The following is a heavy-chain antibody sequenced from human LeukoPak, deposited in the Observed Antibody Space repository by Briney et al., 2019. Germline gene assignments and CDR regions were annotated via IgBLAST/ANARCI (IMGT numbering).Heavy chain of an antibody. V-gene: IGHV4-34*01. CDR3: SRGSRVDFDY. CDR2: INHSGST. Sequence: PSETLSLTCAVYGGSFSGYYWNWIRQPPGKGLEWIAEINHSGSTKYNPSLKSRVTMSVDTSKNQLSLKLSSVTAADTAVYYCSRGSRVDFDYWGQGTLVTVSS. D-gene: IGHD3-3*01. J-gene: IGHJ4*02. CDR1: GGSFSGYY.